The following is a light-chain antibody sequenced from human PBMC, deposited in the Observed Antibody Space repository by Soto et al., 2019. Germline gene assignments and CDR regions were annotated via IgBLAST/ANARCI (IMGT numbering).Light chain of an antibody. CDR3: SSYAGSNYV. V-gene: IGLV2-8*01. CDR1: SCDVGGYIY. J-gene: IGLJ1*01. Sequence: QSVLTQPPSPSGAPGQSVTLSCTGTSCDVGGYIYVSWYQQHPGKVPKLMIYEVNKRPSGVPDRFSGSRSGNTASLTVSGLQTEDEADYYCSSYAGSNYVFGTGTKVTVL. CDR2: EVN.